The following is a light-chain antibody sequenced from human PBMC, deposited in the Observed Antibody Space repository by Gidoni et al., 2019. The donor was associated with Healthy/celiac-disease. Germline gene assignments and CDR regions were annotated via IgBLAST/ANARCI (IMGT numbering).Light chain of an antibody. CDR1: SSNIGSNT. Sequence: QSVLTPPPSASGTPGPRVTISCSGRSSNIGSNTVNWYQQLPGTAPKLLIYSNNQRPSGVPDRFSGSKSGTSASLAISGLQSEDEADYYCAAWDDSLNGVVFGGGTKLTVL. J-gene: IGLJ2*01. V-gene: IGLV1-44*01. CDR3: AAWDDSLNGVV. CDR2: SNN.